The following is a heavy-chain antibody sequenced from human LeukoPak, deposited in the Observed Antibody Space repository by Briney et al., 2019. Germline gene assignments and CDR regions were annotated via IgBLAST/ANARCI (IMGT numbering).Heavy chain of an antibody. CDR3: AKTVWFGQLLDYFDN. D-gene: IGHD3-10*01. Sequence: PGGYLRLYCAASGFTFSSYAMGWVRQAPGKGLEWVSVINNSGGSTYYADSVKGRFTISRDNSKNTVFLQMNGLRAKDTAVYYCAKTVWFGQLLDYFDNWGQGTLVTVSS. J-gene: IGHJ4*02. CDR2: INNSGGST. V-gene: IGHV3-23*01. CDR1: GFTFSSYA.